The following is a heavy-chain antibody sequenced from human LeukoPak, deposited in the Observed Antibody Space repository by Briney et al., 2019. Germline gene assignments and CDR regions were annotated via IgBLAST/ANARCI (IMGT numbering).Heavy chain of an antibody. J-gene: IGHJ6*03. CDR3: AKELHDFTDYYMDV. V-gene: IGHV3-23*01. CDR1: GFTFSNYA. CDR2: ISGSGGST. D-gene: IGHD3-3*01. Sequence: GGSLRLSCAASGFTFSNYAMTWVRQAPGKGPEWVSGISGSGGSTYYADSVKGRFTISRDNSKNTLYLQMNSLRAEDTAIYYCAKELHDFTDYYMDVWGKGTTVTVSS.